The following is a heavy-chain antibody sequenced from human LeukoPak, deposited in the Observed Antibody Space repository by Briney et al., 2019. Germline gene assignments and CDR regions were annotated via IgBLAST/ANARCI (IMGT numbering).Heavy chain of an antibody. CDR2: ISYDGINK. V-gene: IGHV3-30*03. CDR1: GFNLESYG. Sequence: GKSLRLSCAVSGFNLESYGMHWVRQAPGKGLEWVAFISYDGINKYYVDSVKGRFTISRDNSKNTLYLQMNSLRAEDTAVYYCARAPYGSGSYYPFDYWGQGTLVTVSS. J-gene: IGHJ4*02. D-gene: IGHD3-10*01. CDR3: ARAPYGSGSYYPFDY.